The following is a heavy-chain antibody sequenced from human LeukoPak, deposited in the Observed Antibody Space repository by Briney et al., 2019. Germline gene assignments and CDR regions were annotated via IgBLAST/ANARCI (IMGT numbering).Heavy chain of an antibody. D-gene: IGHD6-13*01. CDR3: ARDGCSSSWYVTASFEH. Sequence: GGSLRLSCAASGFTFSSYWMSWVRQAPGKGREWVANIKQDGSEKYYGDSVKGRFTISRDNAKNSLYLQMNSLKAEDTAVYYRARDGCSSSWYVTASFEHWGQGTLVTVSS. CDR1: GFTFSSYW. V-gene: IGHV3-7*01. CDR2: IKQDGSEK. J-gene: IGHJ5*02.